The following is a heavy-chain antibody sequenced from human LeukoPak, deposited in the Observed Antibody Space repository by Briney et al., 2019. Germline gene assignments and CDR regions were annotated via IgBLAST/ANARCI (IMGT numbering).Heavy chain of an antibody. CDR1: GYSFNSYW. D-gene: IGHD3-10*01. CDR3: ARQTYYYGSGDFDF. V-gene: IGHV5-51*01. J-gene: IGHJ4*02. CDR2: IYPDDSNT. Sequence: GESLKISCKGSGYSFNSYWIGWVRQMPGKGLEWMGIIYPDDSNTRYSPSFQGQVTISADKSISTAYLQWSSLKASDTAMYYCARQTYYYGSGDFDFWGQGTLVTVSS.